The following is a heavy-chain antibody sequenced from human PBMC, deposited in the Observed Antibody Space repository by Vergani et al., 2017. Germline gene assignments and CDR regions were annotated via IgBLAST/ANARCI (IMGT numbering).Heavy chain of an antibody. CDR1: GVSIGSNSYY. CDR3: ARATILSFDY. J-gene: IGHJ4*02. CDR2: IYYTGTT. Sequence: QLQLQESGPGLVKPSETLSLTCTVSGVSIGSNSYYWGWIRQPPGKGLEWIGTIYYTGTTYYNEAHKSRLTISVDTSKNQFSLKLSSVTAADTAVYYCARATILSFDYWGQGTLVTVSS. V-gene: IGHV4-39*01. D-gene: IGHD5-12*01.